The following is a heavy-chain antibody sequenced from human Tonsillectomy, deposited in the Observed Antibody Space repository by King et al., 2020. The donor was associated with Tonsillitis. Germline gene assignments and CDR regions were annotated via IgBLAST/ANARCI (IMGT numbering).Heavy chain of an antibody. J-gene: IGHJ6*02. D-gene: IGHD3-10*01. CDR1: GGSISSGDYY. CDR2: IYYSGST. Sequence: QLQESGPGLVKPSQTLSLTCTVSGGSISSGDYYWSWIRQPPGKGLEWIGYIYYSGSTYYNPSLKSRVTISVDTSKNQFSLKLSSVTAADTAVYYCARDFSSYYGSGSYYYYYYYGMDVWGQGTTVTVSS. CDR3: ARDFSSYYGSGSYYYYYYYGMDV. V-gene: IGHV4-30-4*01.